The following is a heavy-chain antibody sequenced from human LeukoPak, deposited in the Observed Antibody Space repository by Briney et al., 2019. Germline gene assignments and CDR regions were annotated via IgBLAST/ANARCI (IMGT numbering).Heavy chain of an antibody. CDR1: GGSISSGSYY. Sequence: SETLSLTCTVSGGSISSGSYYWSWIGQPAGKGLEWIGRIYTSGSTNYNPSLKSRATISVDTSKNQFSLKLSSVTAADTAVYYCARGSSSCFDYWGQGTLVTVSS. V-gene: IGHV4-61*02. CDR2: IYTSGST. J-gene: IGHJ4*02. CDR3: ARGSSSCFDY. D-gene: IGHD6-13*01.